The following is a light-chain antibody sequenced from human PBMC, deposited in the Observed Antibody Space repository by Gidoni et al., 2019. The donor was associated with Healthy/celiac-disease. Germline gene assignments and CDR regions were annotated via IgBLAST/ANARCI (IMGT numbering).Light chain of an antibody. V-gene: IGLV1-40*01. Sequence: SCTGSSSNVGAGYDVHWYQQLPGTAPKLLIYGNSNRPSGVPDRFSGSKSGTSASLAIPGLQAEDEADYYCQSYDSSLSGSWVFGGGTKLTVL. CDR3: QSYDSSLSGSWV. CDR2: GNS. CDR1: SSNVGAGYD. J-gene: IGLJ3*02.